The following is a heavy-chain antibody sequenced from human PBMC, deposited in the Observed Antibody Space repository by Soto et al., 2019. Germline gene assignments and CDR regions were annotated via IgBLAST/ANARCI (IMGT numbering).Heavy chain of an antibody. D-gene: IGHD1-26*01. Sequence: QMQLVESGGGVVQPGRSLRLSCAASGFTFGAYTMHWVRQAPGKVLECVAVISYDGNSERYTDPVKGRFTVSINNSKSTMYLQMNSLRAQDTAVYYCASDGYSGRSDGFEVWGPGTMVTVSS. V-gene: IGHV3-30*14. CDR2: ISYDGNSE. CDR1: GFTFGAYT. J-gene: IGHJ3*01. CDR3: ASDGYSGRSDGFEV.